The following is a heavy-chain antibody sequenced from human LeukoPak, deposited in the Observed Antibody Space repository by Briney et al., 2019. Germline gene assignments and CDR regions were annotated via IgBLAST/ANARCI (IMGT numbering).Heavy chain of an antibody. J-gene: IGHJ6*04. Sequence: GGSLRLSCAASGFTFSSYWMSWVRQAPGKGLERVANIKQDGSEKYYVDSVKGRFTISRDNAKNSLYLQMNRLRAEDTAVYYCARLGDSSGWYSLYYYYGMDVWGKGTTVTVSS. D-gene: IGHD6-19*01. CDR3: ARLGDSSGWYSLYYYYGMDV. CDR1: GFTFSSYW. CDR2: IKQDGSEK. V-gene: IGHV3-7*01.